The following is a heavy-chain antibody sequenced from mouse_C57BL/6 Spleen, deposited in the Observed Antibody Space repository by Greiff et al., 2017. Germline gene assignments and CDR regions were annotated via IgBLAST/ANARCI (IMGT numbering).Heavy chain of an antibody. CDR2: IYPGNSDT. CDR1: GYTFTSYW. Sequence: EVQLVESGTVLARPGASVKMSCKTSGYTFTSYWMHWVKQRPGQGLEWIGAIYPGNSDTSYNQKFKGKAKLTAVTSASTAYMELSSLTNEDSAVYYCTRYPSYGYDVAGAMDYWGQGTSVTVSS. CDR3: TRYPSYGYDVAGAMDY. D-gene: IGHD2-2*01. J-gene: IGHJ4*01. V-gene: IGHV1-5*01.